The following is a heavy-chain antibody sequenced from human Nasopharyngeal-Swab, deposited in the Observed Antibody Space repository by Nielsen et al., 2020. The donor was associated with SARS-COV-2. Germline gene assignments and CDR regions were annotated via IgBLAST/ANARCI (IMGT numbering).Heavy chain of an antibody. CDR1: GVSISSRY. J-gene: IGHJ4*02. V-gene: IGHV4-59*11. Sequence: SETLSLTCSVSGVSISSRYWGWIRQSPGKGLEWIGYIYHSGSTNYNPSLKSRVIISVDTSKNQLSLKLTSLTAADTAMYYCARGQDGAAAALWGQGTLVTVSS. CDR3: ARGQDGAAAAL. D-gene: IGHD6-13*01. CDR2: IYHSGST.